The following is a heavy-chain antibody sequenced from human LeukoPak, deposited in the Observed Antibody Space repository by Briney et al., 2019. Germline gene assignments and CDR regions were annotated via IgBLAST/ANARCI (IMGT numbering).Heavy chain of an antibody. Sequence: GESLKISCRGSGYRFPKYWIGWVRQPPGKGLEWMGIIHPGKSDTRYSPSSQGQVTISVDNSINTAYLQWSSLKASDTAMYYCTRSHYDSSGYLTWGQGTLVTVSS. CDR1: GYRFPKYW. CDR2: IHPGKSDT. D-gene: IGHD3-22*01. CDR3: TRSHYDSSGYLT. J-gene: IGHJ5*02. V-gene: IGHV5-51*01.